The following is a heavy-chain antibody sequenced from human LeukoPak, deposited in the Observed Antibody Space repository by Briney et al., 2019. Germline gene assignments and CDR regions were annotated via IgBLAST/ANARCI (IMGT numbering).Heavy chain of an antibody. CDR2: ISSSGSTI. CDR3: AKWGVGYYGSGSYLF. V-gene: IGHV3-48*03. D-gene: IGHD3-10*01. CDR1: GFTFSSYE. J-gene: IGHJ4*02. Sequence: PGRSLRLSCAASGFTFSSYEMNWVRQAPGKGLEWVSYISSSGSTIYYADSVKGRFTISRDNAKNSLYLQMNSLRAEDTAVYYCAKWGVGYYGSGSYLFWGQGTLVTVSS.